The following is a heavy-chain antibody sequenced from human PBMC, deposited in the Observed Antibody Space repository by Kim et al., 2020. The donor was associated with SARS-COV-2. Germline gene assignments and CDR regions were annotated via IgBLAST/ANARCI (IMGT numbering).Heavy chain of an antibody. D-gene: IGHD3-22*01. CDR3: ASGIYYYDSSGPYAFDI. J-gene: IGHJ3*02. Sequence: GESLKISCKGSGYSFTSYWIGWVRQMPGKGLEWMGIIYPGDSDTRYSPSFQGQVTISADKSICTAYLQWSSLKASDTAMYYCASGIYYYDSSGPYAFDIWGQGTMVTVSS. CDR1: GYSFTSYW. CDR2: IYPGDSDT. V-gene: IGHV5-51*01.